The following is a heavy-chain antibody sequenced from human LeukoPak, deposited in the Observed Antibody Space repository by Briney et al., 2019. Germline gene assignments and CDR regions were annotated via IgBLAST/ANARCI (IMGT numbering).Heavy chain of an antibody. V-gene: IGHV3-30-3*02. CDR3: AKTGLLWFGEFSSIGGRPFYFDY. D-gene: IGHD3-10*01. J-gene: IGHJ4*02. CDR2: ISYDGSNK. CDR1: GFTFSSYA. Sequence: PGGSLRLSCAASGFTFSSYAMHWVRQAPGKGLEWVAVISYDGSNKYYADSVKGRFTISRDNSKNTLYLQMNSLRAEDTAVYYCAKTGLLWFGEFSSIGGRPFYFDYWGQGTLVTVSS.